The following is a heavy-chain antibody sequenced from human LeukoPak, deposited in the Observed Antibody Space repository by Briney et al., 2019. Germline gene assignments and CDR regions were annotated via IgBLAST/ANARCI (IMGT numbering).Heavy chain of an antibody. V-gene: IGHV3-30*02. CDR2: IWYDGSIK. Sequence: GGSLRISCAAPGFPFSSYGKHRVPQAPGKGLEWVAFIWYDGSIKYYADSVKGRVTISRDNSKNTPYLSMNSLRAEDTALYFCSKDPYYDSSGPDYWGQGTLVTVSS. CDR3: SKDPYYDSSGPDY. J-gene: IGHJ4*02. CDR1: GFPFSSYG. D-gene: IGHD3-22*01.